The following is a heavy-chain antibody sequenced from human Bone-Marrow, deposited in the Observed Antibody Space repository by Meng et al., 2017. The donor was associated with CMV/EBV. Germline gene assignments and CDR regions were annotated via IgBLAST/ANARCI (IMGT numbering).Heavy chain of an antibody. CDR2: IYYSGST. J-gene: IGHJ4*02. CDR1: GGSISSSSYY. D-gene: IGHD5-18*01. V-gene: IGHV4-39*07. Sequence: QPHLQESGPGLGKPSETLSLTCTVSGGSISSSSYYWGWIRQPPGKGLEWIGSIYYSGSTNYNPSLKSRVTISVDTSKNQFSLKLSSVTAADTAVYYCARGPGWGYSYGYALDYWGQGTLVTVSS. CDR3: ARGPGWGYSYGYALDY.